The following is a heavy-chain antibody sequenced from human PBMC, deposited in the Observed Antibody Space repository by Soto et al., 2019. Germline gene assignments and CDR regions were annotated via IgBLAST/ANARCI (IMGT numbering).Heavy chain of an antibody. CDR3: AHCRRDRGIITPSY. V-gene: IGHV2-5*02. CDR1: GFSLSTSGVA. CDR2: IYWDDDK. J-gene: IGHJ4*02. Sequence: QITLKESGPTLVKPTQTLTLTCTFPGFSLSTSGVAVGWIRQPPGKALDWLALIYWDDDKRYSPSLKSRLTIPKDTSKNQVILTVTNMDPVDTATYYCAHCRRDRGIITPSYWGQGTLVTVSS. D-gene: IGHD3-10*01.